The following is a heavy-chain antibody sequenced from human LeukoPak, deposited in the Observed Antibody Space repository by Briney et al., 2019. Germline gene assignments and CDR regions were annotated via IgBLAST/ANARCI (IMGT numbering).Heavy chain of an antibody. CDR3: ARDLPNYYDSSGYRALYY. V-gene: IGHV3-53*01. D-gene: IGHD3-22*01. CDR2: IYSGGST. CDR1: GFTVGSNY. Sequence: PGGSLRLSCAASGFTVGSNYMSWVRQAPGKGLEWVSVIYSGGSTYYADSVKGRFTISRDNSKNTLYLQMNSLRAEDTAVYYCARDLPNYYDSSGYRALYYWGQGTLVTVSS. J-gene: IGHJ4*02.